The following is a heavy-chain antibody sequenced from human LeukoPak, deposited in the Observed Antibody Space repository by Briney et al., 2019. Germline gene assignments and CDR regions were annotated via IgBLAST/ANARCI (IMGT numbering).Heavy chain of an antibody. CDR3: AKGVVAATNAAYYGMDV. V-gene: IGHV3-30*18. CDR2: ISYDESDK. J-gene: IGHJ6*02. Sequence: GRSLRLSCAASGFTFSNYGMHWGRRAPGKGLELVAVISYDESDKYYADCVKGRFTISRDNSKNTLYLQMNSLRPEDTAVYYCAKGVVAATNAAYYGMDVWGQGTTVTVSS. CDR1: GFTFSNYG. D-gene: IGHD2-15*01.